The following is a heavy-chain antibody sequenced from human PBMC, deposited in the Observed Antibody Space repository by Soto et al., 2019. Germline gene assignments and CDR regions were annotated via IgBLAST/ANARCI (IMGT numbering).Heavy chain of an antibody. CDR2: INQGGNEK. CDR3: ARIGGWGKSRYWSDY. J-gene: IGHJ4*02. CDR1: GFTFSNYW. D-gene: IGHD3-16*02. Sequence: GGSLRLSCAASGFTFSNYWMTWGRQVPGKGLEWVANINQGGNEKYYVDSVKGRFIVSRDNAKNSMDLQMNSLRAEDTAVYYCARIGGWGKSRYWSDYWGQGALVTVSS. V-gene: IGHV3-7*01.